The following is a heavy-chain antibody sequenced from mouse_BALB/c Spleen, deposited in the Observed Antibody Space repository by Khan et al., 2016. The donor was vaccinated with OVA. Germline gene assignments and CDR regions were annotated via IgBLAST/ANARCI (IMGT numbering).Heavy chain of an antibody. CDR3: ARTSTATAMDQ. Sequence: QVQLKQSGAELVRPGVSVKISCKGSGYTFTDYAMHWVKQSHAKSLEWIGVISTYYGDASYNQKFKGKATMTVDKSSSTAYMELARLTSEDSAIYFWARTSTATAMDQRGQGTSVTVSS. CDR2: ISTYYGDA. J-gene: IGHJ4*01. CDR1: GYTFTDYA. D-gene: IGHD1-2*01. V-gene: IGHV1S137*01.